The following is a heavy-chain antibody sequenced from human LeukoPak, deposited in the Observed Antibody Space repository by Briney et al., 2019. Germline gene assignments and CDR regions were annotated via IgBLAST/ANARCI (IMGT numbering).Heavy chain of an antibody. J-gene: IGHJ4*02. CDR1: GFSFSDYA. CDR2: IRYDGSNK. Sequence: GGSLRLSCAASGFSFSDYAIYWVRQTPGKGLEWVAFIRYDGSNKIYADSVKGRFTISRDNSKNTLFLQMNRLRPEDAAVYYCAKAPVTTCRGAYCYPFDYWGQGTLVTVSS. V-gene: IGHV3-30*02. D-gene: IGHD2-21*01. CDR3: AKAPVTTCRGAYCYPFDY.